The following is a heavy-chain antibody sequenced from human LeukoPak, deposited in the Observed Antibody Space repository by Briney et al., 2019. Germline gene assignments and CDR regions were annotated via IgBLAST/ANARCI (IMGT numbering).Heavy chain of an antibody. J-gene: IGHJ4*02. V-gene: IGHV3-74*01. Sequence: GGSLRLSCAASGFTFSSHWMHWVRQAPGKGLVWVSRINIDGSSTSYADSVKGRFTISRDNAKNTLYLQMNSLRAEDTAVYYCAREGVHYASGSYSYYFDYWGQGTLVTVSS. D-gene: IGHD3-10*01. CDR3: AREGVHYASGSYSYYFDY. CDR2: INIDGSST. CDR1: GFTFSSHW.